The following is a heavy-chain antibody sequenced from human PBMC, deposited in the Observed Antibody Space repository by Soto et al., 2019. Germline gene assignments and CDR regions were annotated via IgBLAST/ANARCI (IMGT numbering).Heavy chain of an antibody. Sequence: QVQLVQSGAEVKKPGSSVKVSCKASGGTFSSYAISWVRQAPGQGLEWMGGIIPIFGTANYAQKFQGRVTITAXXSXSXGYMELSSLRSEDTAVYYCATKAAEQVSSSWVPMDVWGQGTTVTVSS. D-gene: IGHD6-13*01. J-gene: IGHJ6*02. CDR2: IIPIFGTA. CDR3: ATKAAEQVSSSWVPMDV. V-gene: IGHV1-69*12. CDR1: GGTFSSYA.